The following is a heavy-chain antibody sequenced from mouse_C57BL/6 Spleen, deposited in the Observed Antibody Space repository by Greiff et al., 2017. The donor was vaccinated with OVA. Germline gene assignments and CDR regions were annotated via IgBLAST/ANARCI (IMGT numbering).Heavy chain of an antibody. J-gene: IGHJ2*01. V-gene: IGHV1-81*01. CDR3: ARSVVIKYYFDY. CDR2: IYPRSGNT. CDR1: GYTFTSYG. Sequence: QVQLKESGAELARPGASVKLSCKASGYTFTSYGISWVKQRTGQGLEWIGEIYPRSGNTYYNEKFKGKATLTADKSSSTAYMELRSLTSEDSAVYFCARSVVIKYYFDYWGQGTTLTVSS.